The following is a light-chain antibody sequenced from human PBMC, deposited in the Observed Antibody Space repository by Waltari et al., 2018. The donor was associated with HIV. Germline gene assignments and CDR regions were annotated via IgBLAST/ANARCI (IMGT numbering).Light chain of an antibody. J-gene: IGLJ2*01. Sequence: QSALTQPASVSGSPGQSITISCPGTSSDVGGYNYVPWYQQRPGKAPKLMIYDVSNRPSGVSTRFSGSKSGNTASLTISGLQAEDEADYYCSSYTSSSTLVFGGGTKLTVL. V-gene: IGLV2-14*01. CDR1: SSDVGGYNY. CDR3: SSYTSSSTLV. CDR2: DVS.